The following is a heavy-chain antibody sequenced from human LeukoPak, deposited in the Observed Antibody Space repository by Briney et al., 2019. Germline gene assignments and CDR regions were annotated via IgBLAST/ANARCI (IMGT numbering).Heavy chain of an antibody. V-gene: IGHV4-38-2*01. CDR3: ARRSGEQPDY. J-gene: IGHJ4*02. CDR2: IYHSGST. CDR1: GYSISSGYY. D-gene: IGHD3-3*01. Sequence: SETLSLTCAVSGYSISSGYYWGWIRQPPGKGLEWIGSIYHSGSTYYNPSLKSRVTISVDTSKNQFSLKLSSVTAADTAVYYCARRSGEQPDYWGQGTLVTVSS.